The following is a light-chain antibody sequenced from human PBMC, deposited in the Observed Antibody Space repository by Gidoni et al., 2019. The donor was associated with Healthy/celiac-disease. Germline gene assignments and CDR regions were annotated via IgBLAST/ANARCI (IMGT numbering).Light chain of an antibody. CDR1: QSISSY. CDR3: QQSYSTSTT. J-gene: IGKJ5*01. CDR2: AAS. V-gene: IGKV1-39*01. Sequence: DIQMTQSPSSLSASVGDRVTITCRASQSISSYLNWYQQKPGKAPKLLIYAASSLPSGVPSRFSGSGSGTDFTLTISSLQPEDFATYYCQQSYSTSTTFGQGTRLEIK.